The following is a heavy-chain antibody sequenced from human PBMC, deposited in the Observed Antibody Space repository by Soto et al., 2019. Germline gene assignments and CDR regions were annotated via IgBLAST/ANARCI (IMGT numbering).Heavy chain of an antibody. Sequence: EVQLVPSGAEVKKSGESLKISCKGSGYRFTSYWIGWVRQMPGKGLEWMGIIYPADSDTRYSPTFQGQVTMSADKSINTAYLQWSSLKASDTAMYYCARQSAYSESSAYYPFDYWGQGTLVTVSS. CDR3: ARQSAYSESSAYYPFDY. D-gene: IGHD3-22*01. CDR2: IYPADSDT. V-gene: IGHV5-51*01. CDR1: GYRFTSYW. J-gene: IGHJ4*02.